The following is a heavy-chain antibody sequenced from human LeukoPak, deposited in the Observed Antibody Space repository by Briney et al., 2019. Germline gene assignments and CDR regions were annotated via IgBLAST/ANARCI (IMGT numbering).Heavy chain of an antibody. CDR2: IYYSGRT. J-gene: IGHJ4*02. CDR1: GGSISSSSDF. V-gene: IGHV4-39*01. CDR3: ARHRWDGTFNFDY. Sequence: PSETLSLTCTVSGGSISSSSDFWGWIRQPPGKGLKWIGSIYYSGRTYNNPSLKSRVTISVDTSKNQFSLKLSSVTAADTAVYYCARHRWDGTFNFDYWGQGTLVPVSS. D-gene: IGHD1-1*01.